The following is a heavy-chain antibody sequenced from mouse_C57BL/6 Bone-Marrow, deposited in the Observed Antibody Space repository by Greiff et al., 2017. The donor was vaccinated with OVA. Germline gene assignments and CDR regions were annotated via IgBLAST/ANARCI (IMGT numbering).Heavy chain of an antibody. J-gene: IGHJ3*01. D-gene: IGHD1-2*01. CDR2: INPNNGGT. CDR1: GYTFTDYY. CDR3: ARSGYYGPSWFAY. V-gene: IGHV1-26*01. Sequence: VQLQQSGPELVKPGASVKISCKASGYTFTDYYMNWVKQSHGQSLEWIGDINPNNGGTSYNQKFKGKATLTVDKSSSTAYMELRSLTSEDSAVYYCARSGYYGPSWFAYWGQGTLVTVSA.